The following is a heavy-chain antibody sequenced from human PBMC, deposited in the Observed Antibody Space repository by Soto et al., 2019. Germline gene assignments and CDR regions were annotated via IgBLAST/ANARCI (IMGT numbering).Heavy chain of an antibody. CDR2: ISAYNGNT. CDR1: GYTFTSYG. Sequence: ASVKVSCKASGYTFTSYGISWVRQAPGQGLEWMGWISAYNGNTNYAQKLQGRVTMTTDTSTSTAYMELRSLRSDDTAVYYCARDRTTMVRGVIQPGAYWGQGTLVTGSS. V-gene: IGHV1-18*01. J-gene: IGHJ4*02. D-gene: IGHD3-10*01. CDR3: ARDRTTMVRGVIQPGAY.